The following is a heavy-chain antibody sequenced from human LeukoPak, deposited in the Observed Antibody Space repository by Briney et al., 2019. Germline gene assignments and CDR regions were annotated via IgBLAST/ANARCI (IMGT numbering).Heavy chain of an antibody. D-gene: IGHD3-9*01. CDR2: INPSGGST. V-gene: IGHV1-46*01. Sequence: GASVKVSCKASGYTFTSYYMHWVRQAPGQGLEWMGIINPSGGSTSYAQKFQGRVTMTRDTSTSTVYMELSSLRSEDTAVYYCARAYILTWRTLTGYYSGAFDIWGRGTMVTVSS. J-gene: IGHJ3*02. CDR3: ARAYILTWRTLTGYYSGAFDI. CDR1: GYTFTSYY.